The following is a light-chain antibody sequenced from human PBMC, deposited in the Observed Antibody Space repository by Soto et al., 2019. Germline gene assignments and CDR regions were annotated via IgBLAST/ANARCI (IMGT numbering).Light chain of an antibody. CDR1: QSVSSY. V-gene: IGKV3-20*01. J-gene: IGKJ2*01. Sequence: EIVLTQSPGTLSLSPGERATLSCRASQSVSSYLVWDQQKPGQAPRLLIYDASSRATGIPDRFSGSGSGTDFTLTISSLEPEDFAVYYCQQYGSSPRTFGQGTKLEIK. CDR2: DAS. CDR3: QQYGSSPRT.